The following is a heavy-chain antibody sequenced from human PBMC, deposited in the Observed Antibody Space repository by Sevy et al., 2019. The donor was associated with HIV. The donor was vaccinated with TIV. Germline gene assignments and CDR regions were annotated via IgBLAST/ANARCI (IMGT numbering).Heavy chain of an antibody. CDR2: IYYSGTT. CDR3: ARLSRGDYVGGLFDY. J-gene: IGHJ4*02. Sequence: SETLSLTCTVSGGSISSSSYYWGWIRQPPGKGLEWIGSIYYSGTTYYNPSLKSRVTISVVTSKNQFSLKMNSVTAADTAVYYCARLSRGDYVGGLFDYWGQGTLVTVSS. D-gene: IGHD4-17*01. V-gene: IGHV4-39*01. CDR1: GGSISSSSYY.